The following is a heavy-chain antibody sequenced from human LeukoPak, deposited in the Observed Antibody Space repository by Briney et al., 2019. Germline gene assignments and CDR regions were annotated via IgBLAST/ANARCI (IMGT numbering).Heavy chain of an antibody. CDR2: ISGSGGST. Sequence: GGSLRLSCAASGFTFSSYAMGWVRQAPGKGLEWVSAISGSGGSTYYADSVKGRFTISRDNSKNTLYLQMNSLRAEDTAVYYCAKDHYDSRGYFIRPTMNWGQGTRDTVSS. V-gene: IGHV3-23*01. CDR3: AKDHYDSRGYFIRPTMN. D-gene: IGHD3-22*01. CDR1: GFTFSSYA. J-gene: IGHJ4*02.